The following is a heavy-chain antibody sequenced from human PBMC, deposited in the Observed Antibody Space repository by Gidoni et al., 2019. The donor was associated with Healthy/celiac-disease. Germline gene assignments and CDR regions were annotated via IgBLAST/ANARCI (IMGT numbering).Heavy chain of an antibody. D-gene: IGHD1-26*01. Sequence: QITLKESGPMLVKHTQTLTLTCSFPGFSLSTSGGGVGWTSQPPGKALEWLALIYWDDDNRYSPSLKSRLTIPKDTSKNPVVLTMTNMDPVGTATYYCAHDAVGAEGFVYWGQGTLVTVSS. CDR2: IYWDDDN. CDR3: AHDAVGAEGFVY. CDR1: GFSLSTSGGG. V-gene: IGHV2-5*02. J-gene: IGHJ4*02.